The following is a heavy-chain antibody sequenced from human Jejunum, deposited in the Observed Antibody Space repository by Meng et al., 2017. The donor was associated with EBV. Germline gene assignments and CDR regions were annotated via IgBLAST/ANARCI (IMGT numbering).Heavy chain of an antibody. Sequence: HVPLTPSGPGLVDPAKLLPPTLALAQHSFSRDGAAWNWIMQSPSRGLEWLGRTFYSSRWFYDYAPSVKSRITINSDTSKNQFSLHLDSVTPEDTAVYYCARDGPQSLSSFDYWGQGTLVTVSS. D-gene: IGHD6-6*01. V-gene: IGHV6-1*01. J-gene: IGHJ4*02. CDR2: TFYSSRWFY. CDR3: ARDGPQSLSSFDY. CDR1: QHSFSRDGAA.